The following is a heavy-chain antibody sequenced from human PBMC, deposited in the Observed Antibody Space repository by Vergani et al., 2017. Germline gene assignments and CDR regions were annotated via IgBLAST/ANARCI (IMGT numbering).Heavy chain of an antibody. Sequence: EVELVQSGPEMRKPGESVKISCKGSVYSFGNYWIGWVRQMPGKGLEWMGIIYPADSDTRYSPSFQGQVTISADKSISTAFLQWDSLKASDTALYYCARHTTYTDSWGQGTLVTVSS. CDR3: ARHTTYTDS. V-gene: IGHV5-51*01. J-gene: IGHJ4*02. CDR1: VYSFGNYW. CDR2: IYPADSDT. D-gene: IGHD1-1*01.